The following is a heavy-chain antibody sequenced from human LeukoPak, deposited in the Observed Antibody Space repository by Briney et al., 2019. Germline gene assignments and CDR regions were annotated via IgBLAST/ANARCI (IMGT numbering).Heavy chain of an antibody. CDR3: ARDDAAEGIVGD. V-gene: IGHV3-21*01. CDR1: GFTFSSYS. J-gene: IGHJ4*02. D-gene: IGHD1-26*01. Sequence: PGGSLRLSCAASGFTFSSYSMNWVRQAPGKGLEWVSSISSSSSYIYYADPVKGRFTISRDNAKNSVYLQMNSLRAEDTAVCYCARDDAAEGIVGDWGQGTLVTVSS. CDR2: ISSSSSYI.